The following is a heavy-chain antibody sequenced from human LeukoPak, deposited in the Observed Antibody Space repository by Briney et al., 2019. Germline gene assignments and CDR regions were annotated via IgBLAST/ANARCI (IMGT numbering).Heavy chain of an antibody. CDR1: GYTFTSYG. Sequence: ASVKVSCKASGYTFTSYGISWVRQAPGQGLEWMGWISAYNGNTNYAQKFQGRVTMTRNTSISTAYIELSSLRSEDTAVYYCARAPTYYYGSGRRLGDYWGQGTLVTVSS. V-gene: IGHV1-18*01. CDR3: ARAPTYYYGSGRRLGDY. CDR2: ISAYNGNT. J-gene: IGHJ4*02. D-gene: IGHD3-10*01.